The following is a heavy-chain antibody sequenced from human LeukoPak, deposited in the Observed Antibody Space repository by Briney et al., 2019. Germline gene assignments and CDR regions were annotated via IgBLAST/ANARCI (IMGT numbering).Heavy chain of an antibody. J-gene: IGHJ4*02. V-gene: IGHV1-2*02. CDR1: GYTFTGYY. CDR3: ARDRGRAAAGTGGFDY. CDR2: INPNSGGT. Sequence: GASVKVSCKASGYTFTGYYMHWVRQAPGQGLEWMGWINPNSGGTSYAQKFQGRVTMTRDTSTSTVYMELSSLRSEDTAVYYCARDRGRAAAGTGGFDYWGQGTLVTVSS. D-gene: IGHD6-13*01.